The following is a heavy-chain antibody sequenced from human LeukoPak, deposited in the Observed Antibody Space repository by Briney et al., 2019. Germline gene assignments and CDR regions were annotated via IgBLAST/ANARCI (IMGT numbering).Heavy chain of an antibody. V-gene: IGHV3-23*01. Sequence: PGGSLRLSCAASGFTFSSYAMSWVRQAPGKGLEWVSAISGSGSGTYYADSVKGRFTISRDNSKNTLYLQMGSLRAEDMAVYYCARAGSSGWEPFDYWGQGTLVTVSS. CDR2: ISGSGSGT. CDR3: ARAGSSGWEPFDY. D-gene: IGHD6-19*01. CDR1: GFTFSSYA. J-gene: IGHJ4*02.